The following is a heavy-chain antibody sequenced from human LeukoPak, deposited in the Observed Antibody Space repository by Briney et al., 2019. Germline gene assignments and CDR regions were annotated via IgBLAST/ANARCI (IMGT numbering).Heavy chain of an antibody. Sequence: SETLSLTCAVSGGSISSGGYSWSWIRQPPGKGLEWIGYIYYSGSTNYNPSLKSRVTISVDTSKNQFSLKLSSVTAADTAVYYCARVRYYYDSSGFSAYYFDYWGQGTLVTVSS. CDR3: ARVRYYYDSSGFSAYYFDY. D-gene: IGHD3-22*01. J-gene: IGHJ4*02. V-gene: IGHV4-61*08. CDR1: GGSISSGGYS. CDR2: IYYSGST.